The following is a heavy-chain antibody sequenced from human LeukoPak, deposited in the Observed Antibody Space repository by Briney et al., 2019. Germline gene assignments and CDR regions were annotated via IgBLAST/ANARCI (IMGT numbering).Heavy chain of an antibody. CDR2: MNQDGSAK. CDR3: ATYTHWVAGDV. D-gene: IGHD3-16*01. CDR1: GFTFSDSW. J-gene: IGHJ6*02. V-gene: IGHV3-7*01. Sequence: GGSLRLSCPASGFTFSDSWMSWVRQAPGKGLEWVANMNQDGSAKDYVDSVKGRFTISRDNARNSLYLQMSSLRAEDTAVYYCATYTHWVAGDVWGQGTTVTVSS.